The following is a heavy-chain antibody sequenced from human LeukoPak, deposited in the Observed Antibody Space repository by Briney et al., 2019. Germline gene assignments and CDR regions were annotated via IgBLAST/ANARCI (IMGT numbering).Heavy chain of an antibody. Sequence: PGGSLRLSCSASGFTFSSYAMHWVRQAPRKGLEYVSAISSNGGSTYYADSVKGRFTISRDNSKNTLYLQMSSLRAEDTAVYYCVKRGYPDLYYYYGMDVWGQGTTVTVSS. CDR3: VKRGYPDLYYYYGMDV. CDR1: GFTFSSYA. D-gene: IGHD3-22*01. CDR2: ISSNGGST. J-gene: IGHJ6*02. V-gene: IGHV3-64D*06.